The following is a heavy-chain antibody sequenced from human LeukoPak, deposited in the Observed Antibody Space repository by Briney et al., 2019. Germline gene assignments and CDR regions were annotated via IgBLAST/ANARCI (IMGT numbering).Heavy chain of an antibody. CDR3: ARTCSRTSHHYYYYYMDV. CDR1: GYTFTSYD. D-gene: IGHD2-2*01. CDR2: MNPNSGNT. V-gene: IGHV1-8*01. Sequence: ASVKVSCQGSGYTFTSYDINWVRQATGQGLEWMGWMNPNSGNTGYAQKFQGRVTMTRNTSISTAYMELSSLRSEDTAVYYCARTCSRTSHHYYYYYMDVWGKGTTVTVSS. J-gene: IGHJ6*03.